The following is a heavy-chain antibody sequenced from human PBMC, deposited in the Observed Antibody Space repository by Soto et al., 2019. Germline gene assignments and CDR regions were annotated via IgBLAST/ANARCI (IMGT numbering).Heavy chain of an antibody. D-gene: IGHD3-10*01. CDR1: GGSISSYY. CDR3: PRELLVYDGGRDV. CDR2: IDYSGSN. J-gene: IGHJ6*02. V-gene: IGHV4-59*01. Sequence: QVQLQESGPGLVKPSETLSLTCTVSGGSISSYYWSWIRQPPGKGLEWIGYIDYSGSNNYNPSLKSRVTLLVATHKNQFSLKLSSVTAADTAVCYCPRELLVYDGGRDVWGQGTTVTACS.